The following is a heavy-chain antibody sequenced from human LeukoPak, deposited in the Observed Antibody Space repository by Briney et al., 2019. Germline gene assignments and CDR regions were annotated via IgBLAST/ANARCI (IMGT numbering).Heavy chain of an antibody. V-gene: IGHV3-53*01. Sequence: GGSLRLSCAASGFTVSSNSMNWVRQAPGKGLEWVSVIYSRGDTNYADSVKGRFTISIDNSKNTLYLQMNSLRAEDTAVYYCARAGPYSHNSFDYWGQGTLVTVSS. CDR2: IYSRGDT. J-gene: IGHJ4*02. CDR3: ARAGPYSHNSFDY. D-gene: IGHD1-1*01. CDR1: GFTVSSNS.